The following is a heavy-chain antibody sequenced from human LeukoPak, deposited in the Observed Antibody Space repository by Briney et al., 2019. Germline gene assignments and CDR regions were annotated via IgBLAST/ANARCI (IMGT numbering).Heavy chain of an antibody. CDR1: GFTFSDYY. D-gene: IGHD1-1*01. V-gene: IGHV3-11*06. CDR3: ASRIGNARFDY. Sequence: GGSLRLSCAASGFTFSDYYMSWIRQAPGEGLEWVSYISSSSSYTNYADSVKGRFTISRDNAKNSLYLQMNSLRAEDTAVYYCASRIGNARFDYWGRGALVTVSS. CDR2: ISSSSSYT. J-gene: IGHJ4*02.